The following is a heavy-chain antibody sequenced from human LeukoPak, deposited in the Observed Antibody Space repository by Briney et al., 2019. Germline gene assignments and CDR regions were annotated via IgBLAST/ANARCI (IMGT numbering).Heavy chain of an antibody. D-gene: IGHD3-10*01. CDR3: AKVYYYGSGSYYNDAFDI. CDR2: ISGSGGST. V-gene: IGHV3-23*01. CDR1: GFTFSSYA. Sequence: PGGSLRLSCAASGFTFSSYAMSWVRQAPGKGLEWVSAISGSGGSTYYADSVKGRFTISRDNSKNTLYLQMNSLRAEGTAVYYCAKVYYYGSGSYYNDAFDIWGQGTVVTVSS. J-gene: IGHJ3*02.